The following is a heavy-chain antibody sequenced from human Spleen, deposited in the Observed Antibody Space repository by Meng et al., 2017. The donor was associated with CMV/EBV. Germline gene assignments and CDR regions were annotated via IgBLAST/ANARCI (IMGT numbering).Heavy chain of an antibody. Sequence: GESLKISCAASGFTFSSYAMHWVRQAPGKGLEWVAVISYDGSNKYYADSVKGRFTISRDNSKNTLYLQMNSLRAEDTAVYYCARDFYYDSSGYLDYWGQGTLVTVS. CDR2: ISYDGSNK. CDR1: GFTFSSYA. V-gene: IGHV3-30*04. D-gene: IGHD3-22*01. CDR3: ARDFYYDSSGYLDY. J-gene: IGHJ4*02.